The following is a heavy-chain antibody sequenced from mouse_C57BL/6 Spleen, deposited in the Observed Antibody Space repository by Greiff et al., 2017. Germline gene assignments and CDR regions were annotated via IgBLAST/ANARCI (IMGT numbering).Heavy chain of an antibody. Sequence: VQLKESGPGLVKPSQSLSLTCSVTGYSITSGYYWNWIRQFPGNKLEWMGYISYDGSNNYNPSLKNRISITRDTSKNQFFLKLNSVTTEDTATYYCARGLITTVKDYFDYWGQGTTLTVSS. D-gene: IGHD1-1*01. CDR3: ARGLITTVKDYFDY. V-gene: IGHV3-6*01. CDR1: GYSITSGYY. CDR2: ISYDGSN. J-gene: IGHJ2*01.